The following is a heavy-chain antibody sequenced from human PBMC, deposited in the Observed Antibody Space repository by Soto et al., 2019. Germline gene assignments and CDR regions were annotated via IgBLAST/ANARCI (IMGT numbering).Heavy chain of an antibody. V-gene: IGHV3-15*01. CDR2: IKSKTDGGTT. J-gene: IGHJ6*02. Sequence: GGSLRLSCAASGFTFSNAWMSWVRQAPGKGLEWVGRIKSKTDGGTTDYAAPVKGRFTVSRDDSKNTLYLQMNSLKTEDTAVYYCTTGILWFGEVHYGMDVWGQGTTVTVSS. CDR1: GFTFSNAW. CDR3: TTGILWFGEVHYGMDV. D-gene: IGHD3-10*01.